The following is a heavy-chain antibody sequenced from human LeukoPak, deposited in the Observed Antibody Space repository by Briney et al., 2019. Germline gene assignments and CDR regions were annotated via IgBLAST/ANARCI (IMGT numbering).Heavy chain of an antibody. V-gene: IGHV3-7*01. CDR1: GFTFSYYW. J-gene: IGHJ3*02. D-gene: IGHD1-7*01. CDR2: IKQDESER. CDR3: ARMRWNYEGDSFDI. Sequence: GGFPRLSCAASGFTFSYYWMSWVRQAPGKGLEWVANIKQDESERYYVDSVKGRFTISRDNAKNSLYLQMNSLRAEDTAVYYCARMRWNYEGDSFDIWGQGTMVTVSS.